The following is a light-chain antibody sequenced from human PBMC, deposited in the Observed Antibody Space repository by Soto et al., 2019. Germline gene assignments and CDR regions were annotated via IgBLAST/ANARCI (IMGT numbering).Light chain of an antibody. CDR2: DIF. CDR1: QSVVSD. V-gene: IGKV3D-15*01. J-gene: IGKJ4*01. CDR3: QPYNSWPLT. Sequence: EIVMTQYPATLSVSPGERATLSCRASQSVVSDLAWYQQKPGQAPRLVIYDIFNRATGVPTRISGSGSGTEFTLTISSLQSEDFAVYYCQPYNSWPLTFGGGTKVEIK.